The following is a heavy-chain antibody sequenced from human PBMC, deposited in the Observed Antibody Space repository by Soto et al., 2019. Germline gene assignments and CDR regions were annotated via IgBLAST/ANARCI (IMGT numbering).Heavy chain of an antibody. CDR1: GFTFTRYS. J-gene: IGHJ4*02. Sequence: EVQLVESGGGMVKTGGSLRLSWAASGFTFTRYSMNWVRQAPGKVLEWVSSISSTTNYIYYVDSMKGRFTISRENAKNSLYLEMNSLIAEDTAVYYCARESEDLTSNFVYWGQGTLVTVSS. CDR3: ARESEDLTSNFVY. CDR2: ISSTTNYI. V-gene: IGHV3-21*06.